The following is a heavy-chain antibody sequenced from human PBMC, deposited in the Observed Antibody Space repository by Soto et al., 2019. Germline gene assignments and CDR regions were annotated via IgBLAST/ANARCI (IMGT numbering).Heavy chain of an antibody. CDR3: AKDGDPYGNTAPGCWLEH. D-gene: IGHD1-7*01. CDR1: VCTFSSYS. J-gene: IGHJ5*02. Sequence: VGSLRLSCASSVCTFSSYSMSWFLQAPGKWLEWVSAISGSGGSTYYADSVKDRFTISRENSKNTLYLQMNSLRAEDTAVYYCAKDGDPYGNTAPGCWLEHRGQGNMVNVSS. CDR2: ISGSGGST. V-gene: IGHV3-23*01.